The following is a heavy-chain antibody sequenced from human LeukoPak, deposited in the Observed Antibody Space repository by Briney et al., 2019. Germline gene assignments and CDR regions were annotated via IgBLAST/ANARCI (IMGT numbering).Heavy chain of an antibody. D-gene: IGHD1-26*01. CDR2: ISSSSSTI. Sequence: GGSLRLSCAASGFTFSSYSMNWVRQAPGKGLEWVSSISSSSSTIYYADSVKGRFTISRDNAKNSLYLQMNSLGVEDTALYHCARKGLGGELGGFDSWGQGTLVTVSS. CDR3: ARKGLGGELGGFDS. CDR1: GFTFSSYS. V-gene: IGHV3-48*01. J-gene: IGHJ4*02.